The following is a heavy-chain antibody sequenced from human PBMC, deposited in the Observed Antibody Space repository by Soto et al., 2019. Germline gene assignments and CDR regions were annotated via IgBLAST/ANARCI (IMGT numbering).Heavy chain of an antibody. D-gene: IGHD3-10*01. CDR1: GASITSGGSY. J-gene: IGHJ6*02. V-gene: IGHV4-31*03. CDR3: VRDRGTTLRMYV. Sequence: SETLSLTCSVSGASITSGGSYWTWIRQHPGKGLEWIGNILYSEKNYYNPSLKSRVTISLDTSKNQFSLKVNSVTAADTAVYYCVRDRGTTLRMYVWGQGTTVTVSS. CDR2: ILYSEKN.